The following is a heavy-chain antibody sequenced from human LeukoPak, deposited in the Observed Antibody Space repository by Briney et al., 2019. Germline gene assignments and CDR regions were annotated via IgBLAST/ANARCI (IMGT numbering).Heavy chain of an antibody. D-gene: IGHD5-24*01. Sequence: GASVKVSCKASGYTFTGYYMNWVRQAPGQGLEWMGRINPNTGGTNYAQNFQGSVTMTRDTSITTVYMELSRLRSDDTAVYCCARVGDGLNDGFDIWGQGTMVTVSS. CDR3: ARVGDGLNDGFDI. V-gene: IGHV1-2*06. J-gene: IGHJ3*02. CDR1: GYTFTGYY. CDR2: INPNTGGT.